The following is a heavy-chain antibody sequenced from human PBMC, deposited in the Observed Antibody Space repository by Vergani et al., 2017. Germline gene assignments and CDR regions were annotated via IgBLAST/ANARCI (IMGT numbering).Heavy chain of an antibody. V-gene: IGHV1-69*02. CDR2: IIPILGIA. CDR3: ARISPSGYDSGGMDY. CDR1: GGTFSSYT. J-gene: IGHJ4*02. Sequence: QVQLVQSGAEVKKPGSSVKVSCKASGGTFSSYTFSWVRQAPGQGLEWMGRIIPILGIANYAQKFQGRVPITADKSTSTAYMELSSLRAEDTAVYYRARISPSGYDSGGMDYWGQGTLVTGSS. D-gene: IGHD5-12*01.